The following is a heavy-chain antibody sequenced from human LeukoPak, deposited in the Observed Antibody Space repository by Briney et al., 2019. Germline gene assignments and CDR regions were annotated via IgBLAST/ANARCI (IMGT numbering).Heavy chain of an antibody. D-gene: IGHD2-15*01. V-gene: IGHV4-61*02. CDR1: GGSIRSGSYY. CDR2: IYTSGST. Sequence: SETLSLTCTVSGGSIRSGSYYWSWIRQPAGRGLEWIGRIYTSGSTNYNPSLKSRVTISVDTSKNQFSLKLSSVTAADTAVYYCARDRGWYHAFDIWGQGTMVTVSS. J-gene: IGHJ3*02. CDR3: ARDRGWYHAFDI.